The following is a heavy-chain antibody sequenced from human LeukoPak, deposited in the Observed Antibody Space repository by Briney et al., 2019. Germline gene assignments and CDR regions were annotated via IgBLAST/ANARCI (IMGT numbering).Heavy chain of an antibody. J-gene: IGHJ3*02. D-gene: IGHD3-22*01. Sequence: GESLKISCEASGYSFRNYWIAWVRQMPGKGPECMGLIYPADSDTRYSPSFQGQGTISADKSISTAYLQWSSLKASDTAMYYCARHRLNYYDSSHDAFDIWGQGTMVTVSS. CDR3: ARHRLNYYDSSHDAFDI. CDR2: IYPADSDT. CDR1: GYSFRNYW. V-gene: IGHV5-51*01.